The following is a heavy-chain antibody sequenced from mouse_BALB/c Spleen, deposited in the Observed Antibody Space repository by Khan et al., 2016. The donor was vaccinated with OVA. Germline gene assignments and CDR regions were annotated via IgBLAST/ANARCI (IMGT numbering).Heavy chain of an antibody. Sequence: QLQLLGPELVRPGVSVKISCKGSGYTFTDYSMPLVKHSHAKSLEWIGVISTDSANTNSNKKFKCNATLTVVKSSLTVYMELARMTSEDCASYKRVIRNYFDYWGQGTTRTVSS. CDR1: GYTFTDYS. V-gene: IGHV1S137*01. D-gene: IGHD3-3*01. CDR2: ISTDSANT. CDR3: VIRNYFDY. J-gene: IGHJ2*01.